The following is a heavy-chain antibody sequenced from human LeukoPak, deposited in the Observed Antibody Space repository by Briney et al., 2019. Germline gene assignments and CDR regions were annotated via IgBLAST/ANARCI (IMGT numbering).Heavy chain of an antibody. J-gene: IGHJ6*02. Sequence: GGSLRLSCAASGFTFSNYAMSLVRQAPGKGLEWVSAISGSGGSTYYADSVKGRFTISRDNSKNTLYLQMNSLRAEDTAVYYCARAGTAYEYYYYGMDVWGQGTTVTVSS. CDR1: GFTFSNYA. CDR3: ARAGTAYEYYYYGMDV. D-gene: IGHD6-13*01. V-gene: IGHV3-23*01. CDR2: ISGSGGST.